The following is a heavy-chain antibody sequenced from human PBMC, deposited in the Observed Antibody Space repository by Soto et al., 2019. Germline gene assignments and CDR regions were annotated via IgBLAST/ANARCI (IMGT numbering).Heavy chain of an antibody. J-gene: IGHJ4*02. V-gene: IGHV3-7*01. CDR2: IKVDGSET. CDR1: GFTFSSYW. CDR3: ARDIVATIGGFDY. Sequence: EVQLVESGGGLVQPGGSLRLSCAASGFTFSSYWMSWVRQAPGKGLEWLADIKVDGSETYYVDSVKGRFTISRDNAKNSLYLQMISLRVEDTAVYYCARDIVATIGGFDYWGLGALVIVSS. D-gene: IGHD5-12*01.